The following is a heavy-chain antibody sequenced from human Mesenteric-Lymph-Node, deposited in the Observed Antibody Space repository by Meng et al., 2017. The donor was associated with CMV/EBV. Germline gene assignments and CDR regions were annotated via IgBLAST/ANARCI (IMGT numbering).Heavy chain of an antibody. CDR1: GYAFTDYY. Sequence: ASVKVSCKASGYAFTDYYVHWVRQAPGQGLELMGWIYLKNGATTYAQRFQDRVNMTRDTSITTTYMELRRLRSDDTAFYYCARVSYDSSGYIDLWGRGTMVTVSS. J-gene: IGHJ2*01. V-gene: IGHV1-2*02. CDR3: ARVSYDSSGYIDL. CDR2: IYLKNGAT. D-gene: IGHD3-22*01.